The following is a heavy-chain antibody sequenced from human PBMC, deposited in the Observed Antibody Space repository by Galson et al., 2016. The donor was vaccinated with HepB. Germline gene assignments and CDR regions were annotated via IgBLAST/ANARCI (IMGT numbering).Heavy chain of an antibody. V-gene: IGHV3-13*01. CDR3: ARGKSLLTMPWNYGSDG. CDR1: GFTFSIHD. J-gene: IGHJ6*02. CDR2: IETAGDT. D-gene: IGHD4/OR15-4a*01. Sequence: SLRLSCAASGFTFSIHDMHWVRQAPGKGLEWVSAIETAGDTYYPDSVKGRFTISRENAKNSLYLQMNSLRAGDTAVYYCARGKSLLTMPWNYGSDGWGQGTTVSVAS.